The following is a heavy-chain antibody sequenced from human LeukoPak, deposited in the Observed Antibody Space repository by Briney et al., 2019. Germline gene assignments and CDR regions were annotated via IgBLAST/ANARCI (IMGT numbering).Heavy chain of an antibody. CDR3: ARESLGPPYYFDY. V-gene: IGHV4-61*02. CDR2: IYTSGST. CDR1: GGSISSGSDY. D-gene: IGHD1-26*01. Sequence: SQTLSLTCNVSGGSISSGSDYWSWIRQPAGKGLEWIGRIYTSGSTNYNPSLKSRVTISVDTSKNQFSLKLPSVTAADTAVYYCARESLGPPYYFDYWGQGTLVTVSS. J-gene: IGHJ4*02.